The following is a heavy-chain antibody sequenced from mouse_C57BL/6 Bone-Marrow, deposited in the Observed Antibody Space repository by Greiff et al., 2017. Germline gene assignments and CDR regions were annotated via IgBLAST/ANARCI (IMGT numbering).Heavy chain of an antibody. V-gene: IGHV1-59*01. J-gene: IGHJ1*03. CDR3: ARGYVYFDV. CDR1: GYTFTSYW. Sequence: QVQLQQPGAELVRPGTSVKLSCKASGYTFTSYWMHWVKQRPGQGLEWIGVIDPSDSYTNYNQKFKGKATLTVDTSSSTAYMQLSSLTSEDSAVYYCARGYVYFDVWGTGTTVTVSS. CDR2: IDPSDSYT. D-gene: IGHD3-1*01.